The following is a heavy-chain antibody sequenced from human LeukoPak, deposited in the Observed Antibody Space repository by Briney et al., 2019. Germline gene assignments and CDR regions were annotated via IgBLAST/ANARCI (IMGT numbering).Heavy chain of an antibody. CDR3: ARGKGEDGYNGPNSYYYYMDV. CDR1: GYTFTSYY. V-gene: IGHV1-46*01. D-gene: IGHD5-24*01. J-gene: IGHJ6*03. Sequence: ASVKVSCKASGYTFTSYYMHWVRQAPGQGLEWMGIINPSGGSTGYAQKFQGRVTMTTETSTSTAYMELRSLRSDDTAVYYCARGKGEDGYNGPNSYYYYMDVWGKGTTVTVSS. CDR2: INPSGGST.